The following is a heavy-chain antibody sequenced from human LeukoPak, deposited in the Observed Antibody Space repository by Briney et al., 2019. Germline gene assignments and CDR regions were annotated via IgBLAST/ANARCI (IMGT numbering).Heavy chain of an antibody. CDR3: ARYTQNYFDS. V-gene: IGHV3-11*01. D-gene: IGHD2-2*02. CDR2: ISSSVSTI. Sequence: GGSLRLSCAASGFTFIDYYVSWIRQAPGKGLEWVSYISSSVSTIYYADSVKGRFTISRDNAKNSLYLQMNNLRAEDTAVYYCARYTQNYFDSWGQGTLVTVSA. J-gene: IGHJ4*02. CDR1: GFTFIDYY.